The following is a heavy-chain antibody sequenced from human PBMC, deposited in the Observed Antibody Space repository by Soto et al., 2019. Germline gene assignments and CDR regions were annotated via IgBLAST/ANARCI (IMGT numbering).Heavy chain of an antibody. V-gene: IGHV4-30-4*01. CDR1: GGSISSGDYY. Sequence: QVQLQESGPGLVKPSQTLSLTCTVSGGSISSGDYYWSWIRQPPGKGLEWIGYIYYSGSTYYNPSLKSRVTLSVDTSKNQFSLKLSSVTAADTAVYYCARRVGVVRSYYYYGMDVWGQGTTVTVSS. CDR3: ARRVGVVRSYYYYGMDV. CDR2: IYYSGST. J-gene: IGHJ6*02. D-gene: IGHD2-15*01.